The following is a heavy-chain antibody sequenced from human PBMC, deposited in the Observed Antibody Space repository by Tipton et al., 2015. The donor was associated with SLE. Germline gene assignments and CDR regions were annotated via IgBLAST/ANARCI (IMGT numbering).Heavy chain of an antibody. Sequence: TLSLTCAVSGGSISSGIWWSWVRQPPGKGLEWIGEIYHSGSTNYNPSLKSRVTISADKSKNQFSLELSSVTAADTAVYYCATVREGCSRTSCYLDSWGQGTPVTVSS. CDR2: IYHSGST. CDR3: ATVREGCSRTSCYLDS. D-gene: IGHD2-2*01. J-gene: IGHJ4*02. V-gene: IGHV4-4*02. CDR1: GGSISSGIW.